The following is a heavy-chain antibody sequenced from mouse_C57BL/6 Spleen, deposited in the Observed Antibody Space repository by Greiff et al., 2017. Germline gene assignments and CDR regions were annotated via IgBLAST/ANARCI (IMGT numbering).Heavy chain of an antibody. CDR3: TRLRWLPRDYAMDY. Sequence: QVQLQQSGAELVRPGASVTLSCKASGYTFTDYEMHWVKQTPVHGLEWIGAIDPETGGTASNQKFKGKALLTADKSSSTAYMELRSLTSEDSAVYYCTRLRWLPRDYAMDYWGQGTSVTVSS. D-gene: IGHD2-2*01. CDR2: IDPETGGT. CDR1: GYTFTDYE. J-gene: IGHJ4*01. V-gene: IGHV1-15*01.